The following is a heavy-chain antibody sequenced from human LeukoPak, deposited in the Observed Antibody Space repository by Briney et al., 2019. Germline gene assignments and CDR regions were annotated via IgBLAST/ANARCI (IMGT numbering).Heavy chain of an antibody. Sequence: GGSVRLSCAASGFTFSGSAMHWVRQASGKGLEWVGRIRSKANSYATAYAASVKGRFTISRDDSKNTAYLQMNSLKTEDTAVYYCSRSGYGDYHYYYMDVWGKGTTVTVSS. J-gene: IGHJ6*03. CDR3: SRSGYGDYHYYYMDV. V-gene: IGHV3-73*01. CDR2: IRSKANSYAT. D-gene: IGHD3-10*01. CDR1: GFTFSGSA.